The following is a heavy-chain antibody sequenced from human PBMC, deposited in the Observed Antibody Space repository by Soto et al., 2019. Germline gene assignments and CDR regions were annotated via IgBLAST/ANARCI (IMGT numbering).Heavy chain of an antibody. CDR2: IHAGNGDT. CDR1: GYTFISYA. J-gene: IGHJ5*02. V-gene: IGHV1-3*01. Sequence: QVQLVQSGAEVKKPGASVKVSCKASGYTFISYAMNWVRQAPGQRLEWMGWIHAGNGDTKYSQKFQGRVTISRDTFASTAYMELSSLTPEDTAVYYCARDHYDFWTGYANSPRWLDPWGQGTLVTVSS. CDR3: ARDHYDFWTGYANSPRWLDP. D-gene: IGHD3-3*01.